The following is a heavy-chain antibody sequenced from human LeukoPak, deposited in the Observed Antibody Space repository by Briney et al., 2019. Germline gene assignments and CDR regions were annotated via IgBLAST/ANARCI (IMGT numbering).Heavy chain of an antibody. CDR3: ATAVAGLRDAFDI. CDR2: ISDDGSDK. V-gene: IGHV3-30*03. D-gene: IGHD6-19*01. CDR1: GFTFSNYG. J-gene: IGHJ3*02. Sequence: PGRSLRLSCAASGFTFSNYGMHWVRQAPGKGLEWVAVISDDGSDKYYVDSVKGRFTISRDNSKNTLYLQMNSLRAEDTAVYYCATAVAGLRDAFDIWGQGTMVTVSS.